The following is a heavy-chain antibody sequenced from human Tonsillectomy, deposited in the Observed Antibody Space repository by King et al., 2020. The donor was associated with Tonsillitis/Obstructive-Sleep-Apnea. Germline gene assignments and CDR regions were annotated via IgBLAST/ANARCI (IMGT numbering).Heavy chain of an antibody. CDR2: IYYSGST. Sequence: QLQESGPGLVKPSETLSLTCTVSGGSISSSSYYWGWIRQPPGKGLEWLGSIYYSGSTYYNPSLKSRVTISVDTSNNPFSLKLTSVTAAAPAVFYCARHTGGGASYYFEYWGQGTLVTVSS. CDR1: GGSISSSSYY. CDR3: ARHTGGGASYYFEY. V-gene: IGHV4-39*01. J-gene: IGHJ4*02. D-gene: IGHD3-16*01.